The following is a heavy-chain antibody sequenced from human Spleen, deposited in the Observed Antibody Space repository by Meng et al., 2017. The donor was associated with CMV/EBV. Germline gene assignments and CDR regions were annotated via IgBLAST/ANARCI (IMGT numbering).Heavy chain of an antibody. CDR3: ARIGRIVGATQLYAHYFDY. J-gene: IGHJ4*02. CDR1: NARMG. D-gene: IGHD1-26*01. Sequence: NARMGVSWIRQSPGKALEWLAHIFSNDEKFYSTSLTSRLTISKDTSKSQVVLTMTSVDPVDTATYYCARIGRIVGATQLYAHYFDYWGQGTLVTVSS. CDR2: IFSNDEK. V-gene: IGHV2-26*01.